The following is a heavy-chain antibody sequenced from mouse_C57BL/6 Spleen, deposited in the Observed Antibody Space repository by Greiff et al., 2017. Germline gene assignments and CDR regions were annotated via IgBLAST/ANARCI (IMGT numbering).Heavy chain of an antibody. J-gene: IGHJ3*01. Sequence: QVQLQQSDAELVKPGASVTISCTVSGYTFTDHTIHWMKQRPEQGLEWIGYIYPRDGSTKYNGKFKGKATLTADKSSSTAYLQLNSLTSEDSAVYFCARRAYYGNTWFAYWGQGTLVTVSA. CDR3: ARRAYYGNTWFAY. V-gene: IGHV1-78*01. D-gene: IGHD2-10*01. CDR1: GYTFTDHT. CDR2: IYPRDGST.